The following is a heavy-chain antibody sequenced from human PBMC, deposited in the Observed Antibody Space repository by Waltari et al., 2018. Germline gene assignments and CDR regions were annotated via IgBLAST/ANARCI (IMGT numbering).Heavy chain of an antibody. CDR3: ARHVIYSGTYQAPERVDF. Sequence: QLQLLESGPGLVKPSETLSLTCSVSGGSISSTGYFWGWIRQPPGQGLVWVGSIYYSGLTNYNPSLERKVTMSVDTSKNHFSLKMSPATAADTAVYYCARHVIYSGTYQAPERVDFWGQGILVTVSS. D-gene: IGHD5-12*01. V-gene: IGHV4-39*01. CDR1: GGSISSTGYF. CDR2: IYYSGLT. J-gene: IGHJ4*02.